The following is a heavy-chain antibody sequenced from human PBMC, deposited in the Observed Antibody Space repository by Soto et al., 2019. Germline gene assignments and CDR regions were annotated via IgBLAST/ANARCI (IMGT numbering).Heavy chain of an antibody. Sequence: QVQLVQSGAEVKKPGSSVKVSCKASGGTFSSYTISWVRQAPGQGLEWMGRIIPILGIANYAQKFQGRVTITADKSTSTADMELSSMSTEDTTVYYCASDLEATITNYSGQGTLVTVSS. CDR2: IIPILGIA. V-gene: IGHV1-69*02. J-gene: IGHJ4*02. CDR1: GGTFSSYT. CDR3: ASDLEATITNY. D-gene: IGHD5-12*01.